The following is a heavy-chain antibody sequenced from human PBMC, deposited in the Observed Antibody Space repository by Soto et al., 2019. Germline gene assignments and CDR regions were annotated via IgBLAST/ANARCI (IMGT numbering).Heavy chain of an antibody. V-gene: IGHV3-74*02. CDR1: GFTFRNYW. CDR3: ARGDCVGGSCYSLAGSFYYYMDA. J-gene: IGHJ6*03. CDR2: INSDGSVS. D-gene: IGHD2-15*01. Sequence: EVQLVESGGGLVQPGGSLRLSRAASGFTFRNYWMYWVRQAPGQGLEWVSRINSDGSVSSYADSVKGRLTISRDNVKNTLYLLMDSLRAEDTAVYYCARGDCVGGSCYSLAGSFYYYMDAWGKGTTVTVFS.